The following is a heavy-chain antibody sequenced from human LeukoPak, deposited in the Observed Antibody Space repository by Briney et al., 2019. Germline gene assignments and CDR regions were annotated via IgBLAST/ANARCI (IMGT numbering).Heavy chain of an antibody. V-gene: IGHV4-38-2*02. Sequence: SETLSLTCTVSGYSISSGYYWGWIRQPPGKGLEWIGSIYHSGSTYYNPSLKSRVTISVDTSKNQFSLKLSSVTAADTAVYYCARGMTIYAPYYYYYYMDVWGKGTTVTVSS. D-gene: IGHD4/OR15-4a*01. CDR3: ARGMTIYAPYYYYYYMDV. CDR1: GYSISSGYY. CDR2: IYHSGST. J-gene: IGHJ6*03.